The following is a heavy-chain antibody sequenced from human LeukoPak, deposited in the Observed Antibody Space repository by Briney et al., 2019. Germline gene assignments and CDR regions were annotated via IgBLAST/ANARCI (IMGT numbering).Heavy chain of an antibody. CDR3: ARFRVHYYMDV. J-gene: IGHJ6*03. CDR2: IDNGGNT. V-gene: IGHV3-66*01. CDR1: GFTVSSNY. Sequence: GGSLRLSCAASGFTVSSNYMSWVRQAPGTGLECVSVIDNGGNTYYADSVKGRFTISRDNAKNSLYLQMNSLRAEDTAVYYCARFRVHYYMDVWGKGTTVTVSS.